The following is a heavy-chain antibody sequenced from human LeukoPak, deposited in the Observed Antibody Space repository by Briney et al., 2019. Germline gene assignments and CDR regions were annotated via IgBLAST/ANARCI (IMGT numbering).Heavy chain of an antibody. J-gene: IGHJ5*02. CDR3: AREGIAAAGTIGSSWFDP. CDR1: VGSLSSYY. Sequence: PSETLSLTCTVSVGSLSSYYWSWIPQPPGKGLEWIGYIFYSGSTNYNPSLKSRVTISVDTSKNQFSLKLISVTAADTAVYYCAREGIAAAGTIGSSWFDPWGQGTLVTVSS. CDR2: IFYSGST. V-gene: IGHV4-59*01. D-gene: IGHD6-13*01.